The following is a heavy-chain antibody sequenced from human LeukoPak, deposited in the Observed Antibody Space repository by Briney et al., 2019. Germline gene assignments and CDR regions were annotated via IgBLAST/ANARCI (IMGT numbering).Heavy chain of an antibody. CDR3: AKDSYYDYVWGSYRYTNQFDY. D-gene: IGHD3-16*02. Sequence: GGTLRLSCAASGFTFSSYGMSWVRQAPGKGLEWVSGMSGSGGSTYYADSVKGRFTISRDNSKNTLYLQMNSLRAEDTAVYYCAKDSYYDYVWGSYRYTNQFDYWGQGTLVTVSS. J-gene: IGHJ4*02. CDR1: GFTFSSYG. CDR2: MSGSGGST. V-gene: IGHV3-23*01.